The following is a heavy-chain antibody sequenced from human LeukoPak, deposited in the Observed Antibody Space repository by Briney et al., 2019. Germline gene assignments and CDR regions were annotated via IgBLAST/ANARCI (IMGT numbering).Heavy chain of an antibody. CDR1: GGSISSGGYY. D-gene: IGHD3-22*01. CDR2: IYYSGST. CDR3: AREWGYDSSGYYSGVGY. V-gene: IGHV4-31*03. J-gene: IGHJ4*02. Sequence: PSQTLSLTCTASGGSISSGGYYWSWIRQHPGKGLEWIGYIYYSGSTYYNPSLKSRVTISVDTSKNQFSLKLSSVTAADTAVYYCAREWGYDSSGYYSGVGYWGQGTLVTVSS.